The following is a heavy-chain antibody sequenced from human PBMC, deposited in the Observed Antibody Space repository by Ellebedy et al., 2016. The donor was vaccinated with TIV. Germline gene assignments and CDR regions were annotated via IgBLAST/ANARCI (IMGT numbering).Heavy chain of an antibody. CDR2: IWYDGSNK. J-gene: IGHJ4*02. Sequence: GESLKISCAASGFTFSDYYMSWIRQAPGKGLEWVAVIWYDGSNKYYADSVKGRFTISRDNAKNSLYLQMNSLRAEDTAVYYCARDRRGYSYGSVYWGQGTLVTVSS. CDR1: GFTFSDYY. D-gene: IGHD5-18*01. V-gene: IGHV3-33*08. CDR3: ARDRRGYSYGSVY.